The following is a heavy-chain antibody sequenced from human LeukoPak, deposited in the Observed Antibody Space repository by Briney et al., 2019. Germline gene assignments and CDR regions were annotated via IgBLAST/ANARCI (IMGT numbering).Heavy chain of an antibody. V-gene: IGHV3-21*01. D-gene: IGHD3-10*01. J-gene: IGHJ4*02. CDR1: GFTFSSYS. Sequence: PGRSLRLSCAASGFTFSSYSMNWVRQAPGKGLEWVSSISSSSSYIYYADSVKGRFTISRDNAKNSLYLQMNSLRAEDTAVYYCARSEMVPYYFDYWGQGTLVTVSS. CDR3: ARSEMVPYYFDY. CDR2: ISSSSSYI.